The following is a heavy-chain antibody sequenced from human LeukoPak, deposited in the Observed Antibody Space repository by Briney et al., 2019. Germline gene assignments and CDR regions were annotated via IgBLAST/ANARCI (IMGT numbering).Heavy chain of an antibody. CDR2: IYYSGST. D-gene: IGHD3-9*01. J-gene: IGHJ5*02. CDR1: GGSISSGSYY. CDR3: ARLTGYSSESWFDP. V-gene: IGHV4-61*01. Sequence: SETLSLTCTVSGGSISSGSYYWSWIRQPPGKGLEWIGYIYYSGSTNYNPSLKSRVTISVHTSKNQFSLKLSSVTAADTAVYYCARLTGYSSESWFDPWGQGTLVTVSS.